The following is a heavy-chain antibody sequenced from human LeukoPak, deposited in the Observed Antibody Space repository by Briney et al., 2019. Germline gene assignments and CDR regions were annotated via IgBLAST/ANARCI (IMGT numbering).Heavy chain of an antibody. J-gene: IGHJ6*02. CDR3: ARAGKTSGYYSYYYYYYGMDV. D-gene: IGHD3-3*01. CDR1: GYTFTSYD. V-gene: IGHV1-8*01. Sequence: ASVKVSCKASGYTFTSYDINWVRQATGQGLEWMGWMNPNSGNTGYAQKFQGRVTMTRNTSISTAYMELSSLRSEDTAVYYCARAGKTSGYYSYYYYYYGMDVWGQGTTVTVSS. CDR2: MNPNSGNT.